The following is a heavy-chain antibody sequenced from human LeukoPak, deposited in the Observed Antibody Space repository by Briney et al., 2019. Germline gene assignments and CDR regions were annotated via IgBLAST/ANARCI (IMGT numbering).Heavy chain of an antibody. CDR2: INPHGSEK. J-gene: IGHJ4*02. CDR3: ARSDY. CDR1: GFTFRSYW. V-gene: IGHV3-7*01. Sequence: GGSLRLSCTASGFTFRSYWMNWVPQAPGKGLEWVANINPHGSEKNYVDSVKGRFTISRDRTKNSLYLQMNNLRAEDTAVYYCARSDYWGQGILVTVSS.